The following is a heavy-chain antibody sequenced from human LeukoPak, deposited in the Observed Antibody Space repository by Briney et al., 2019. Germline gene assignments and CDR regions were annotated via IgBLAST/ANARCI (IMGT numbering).Heavy chain of an antibody. CDR3: ARGYSSSSWFDP. V-gene: IGHV1-2*02. Sequence: ASVKVSCKASGYTFTGYYMHWVRQAPGQGLEWMGWINPNSGGTNYAQKFQGKVTMTRDTSISTAYMELSRLRSDDTAVYYCARGYSSSSWFDPWGQGTLVTVSS. CDR1: GYTFTGYY. CDR2: INPNSGGT. D-gene: IGHD6-6*01. J-gene: IGHJ5*02.